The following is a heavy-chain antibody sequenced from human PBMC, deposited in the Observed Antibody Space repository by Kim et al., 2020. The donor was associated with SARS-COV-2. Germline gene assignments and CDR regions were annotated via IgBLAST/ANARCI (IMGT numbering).Heavy chain of an antibody. CDR3: ARAGSIVVVVAATPDDAFDI. CDR1: GYTFTSYA. V-gene: IGHV1-3*01. CDR2: INAGNGNT. J-gene: IGHJ3*02. Sequence: ASVKVSCKASGYTFTSYAMHWVRQAPGQRLEWMGWINAGNGNTKYSQKFQGRVTITRDTSASTAYMELSSLRSEDTAVYYCARAGSIVVVVAATPDDAFDIWGQGTMVTVSS. D-gene: IGHD2-15*01.